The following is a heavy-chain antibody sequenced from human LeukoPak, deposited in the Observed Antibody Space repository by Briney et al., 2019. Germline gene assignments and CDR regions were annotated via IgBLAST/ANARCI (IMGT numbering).Heavy chain of an antibody. CDR2: IRYDGSNK. CDR3: AKDRSYIVGATDFDY. Sequence: GGSLRLSCAASGFTFSSYGMHWVRQAPGKGLEWVAFIRYDGSNKYYADSVKGRFTISRDNSKNTLYLQMNSLGAEDTAVYYCAKDRSYIVGATDFDYWGQGTLVTVSS. V-gene: IGHV3-30*02. J-gene: IGHJ4*02. D-gene: IGHD1-26*01. CDR1: GFTFSSYG.